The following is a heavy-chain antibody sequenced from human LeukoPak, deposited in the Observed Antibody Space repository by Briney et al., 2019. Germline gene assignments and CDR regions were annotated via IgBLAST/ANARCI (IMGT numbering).Heavy chain of an antibody. V-gene: IGHV4-38-2*02. J-gene: IGHJ4*02. CDR1: GYSISSGYY. CDR2: IYHSGST. D-gene: IGHD3-9*01. Sequence: SSETLSLTCTVSGYSISSGYYWGWIRQPPGKGLEWIGTIYHSGSTYYNPSLKSRVTISVDTSKNQFSLKLTSVTAADTAVYYCARGRDYDILTGYSILRLDYWGQGTLVTVSS. CDR3: ARGRDYDILTGYSILRLDY.